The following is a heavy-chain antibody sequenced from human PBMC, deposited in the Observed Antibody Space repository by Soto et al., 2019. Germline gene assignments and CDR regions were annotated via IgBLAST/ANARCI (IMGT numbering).Heavy chain of an antibody. CDR2: ISATGGST. Sequence: GGSLRLSCAASGFTFNNYVMNWVRQAPGKGLEWVATISATGGSTYYADSVKGRFTISRDNSKNTLYLQMNGLRVEDTAVYYCAKDRLAGNVDYWSQGTQVTVSS. J-gene: IGHJ4*02. CDR3: AKDRLAGNVDY. CDR1: GFTFNNYV. V-gene: IGHV3-23*01. D-gene: IGHD2-8*01.